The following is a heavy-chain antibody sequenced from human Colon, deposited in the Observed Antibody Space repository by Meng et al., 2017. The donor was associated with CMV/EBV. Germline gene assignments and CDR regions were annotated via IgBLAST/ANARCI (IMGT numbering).Heavy chain of an antibody. J-gene: IGHJ4*02. CDR3: AREPGHCSSTSCYTEGYYFDT. Sequence: GESLKISCAASGFTFSSYWMSWVRQAPGKGLEWVANIKQDGSEKYYVDSVKGRFTISRDTSRNTVNLEMNNLRGEDAAVYYCAREPGHCSSTSCYTEGYYFDTWGQGTMVTVSS. CDR1: GFTFSSYW. D-gene: IGHD2-2*02. V-gene: IGHV3-7*01. CDR2: IKQDGSEK.